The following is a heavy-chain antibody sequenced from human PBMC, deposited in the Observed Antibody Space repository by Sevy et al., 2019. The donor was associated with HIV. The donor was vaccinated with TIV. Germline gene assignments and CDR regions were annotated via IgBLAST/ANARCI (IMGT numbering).Heavy chain of an antibody. CDR1: GGSISSSSYY. Sequence: SETLSLTCTVSGGSISSSSYYWGWIRQPPGKGLEWIGSIYYSGSTYYNPSLKCRVTISVDTSKNQFSLKLSSVTAADTAVYYCARQDIVVVPAATPPGGGTFDPWGQGTLVTVSS. CDR2: IYYSGST. V-gene: IGHV4-39*01. CDR3: ARQDIVVVPAATPPGGGTFDP. J-gene: IGHJ5*02. D-gene: IGHD2-2*01.